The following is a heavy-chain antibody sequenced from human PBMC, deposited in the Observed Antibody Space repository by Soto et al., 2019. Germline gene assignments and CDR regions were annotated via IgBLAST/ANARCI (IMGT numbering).Heavy chain of an antibody. CDR1: GYTFTSYG. V-gene: IGHV1-18*04. D-gene: IGHD5-18*01. CDR3: ARDLGNIDSYGVWNWFDP. J-gene: IGHJ5*02. Sequence: QVQLVQSGAEVKKPGASVKVSCKASGYTFTSYGISWVRQAPGQGLEWMGWISAYNGNTNYAQKLQGRVTMTTDTSKSTDYMELRSLRSDDTAVYYCARDLGNIDSYGVWNWFDPWGQGTLVTVSS. CDR2: ISAYNGNT.